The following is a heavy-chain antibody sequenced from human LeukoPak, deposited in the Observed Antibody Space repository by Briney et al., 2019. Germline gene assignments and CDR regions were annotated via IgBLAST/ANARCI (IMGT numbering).Heavy chain of an antibody. D-gene: IGHD2-2*01. CDR1: GGSISSYY. V-gene: IGHV4-59*01. Sequence: SETLSLTCTVSGGSISSYYWSWIRQPPGKGLGWIGYIYYSGSTNYNPSLKSRVTISVDTSKNQFSLKLSSVTAADTAVYYCARVRCSSTSCYLNRFDPWGQGTLVTVSS. J-gene: IGHJ5*02. CDR2: IYYSGST. CDR3: ARVRCSSTSCYLNRFDP.